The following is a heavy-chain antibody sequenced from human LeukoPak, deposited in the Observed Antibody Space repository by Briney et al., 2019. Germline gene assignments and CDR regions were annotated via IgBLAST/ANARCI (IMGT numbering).Heavy chain of an antibody. CDR1: GFTFSSYA. CDR3: AKDDPVTTVTTLYFDN. D-gene: IGHD4-11*01. Sequence: GGSLRLSCAASGFTFSSYAMSWVRQAPGKGLEWVSGISGSGGSTYYADSVKGRFTISRGNSKNTLYLQMNSLRAEDTAVYYCAKDDPVTTVTTLYFDNWGQGTLVTVSS. V-gene: IGHV3-23*01. J-gene: IGHJ4*02. CDR2: ISGSGGST.